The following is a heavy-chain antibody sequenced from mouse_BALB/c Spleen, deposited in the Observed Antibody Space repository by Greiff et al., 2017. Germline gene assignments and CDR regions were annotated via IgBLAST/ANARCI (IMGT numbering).Heavy chain of an antibody. CDR2: INPSNGRT. Sequence: MESCKASGYTFTSYWMHWVKQRPGQGLEWIGEINPSNGRTNYNEKFKSKATLTVDKSSSTAYMQLSSLTSEDSAVYYCARYDYDVEGYAMDYWGQGTSVTVSS. CDR1: GYTFTSYW. J-gene: IGHJ4*01. CDR3: ARYDYDVEGYAMDY. V-gene: IGHV1S81*02. D-gene: IGHD2-4*01.